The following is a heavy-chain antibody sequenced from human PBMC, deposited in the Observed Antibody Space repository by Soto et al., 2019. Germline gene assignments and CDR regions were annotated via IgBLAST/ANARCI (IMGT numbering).Heavy chain of an antibody. D-gene: IGHD2-15*01. Sequence: ASVKVSCKASGYTFTGYYMHWVRQAPGQGLEWMGWINPNSGGTNYAQKFQGWVTMTRDTSISTAYMELSRLRSDDTAVYYCARDSSGYCSGGSCFFFDYWGQGTLVTVSS. CDR3: ARDSSGYCSGGSCFFFDY. J-gene: IGHJ4*02. CDR2: INPNSGGT. CDR1: GYTFTGYY. V-gene: IGHV1-2*04.